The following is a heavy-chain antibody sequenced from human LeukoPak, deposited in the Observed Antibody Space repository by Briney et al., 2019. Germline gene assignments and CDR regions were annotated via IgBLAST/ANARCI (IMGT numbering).Heavy chain of an antibody. V-gene: IGHV1-69*06. CDR1: GYTFTGYY. CDR3: ASSDSSGFDY. J-gene: IGHJ4*02. Sequence: ASVKVSCKASGYTFTGYYMHWVRQAPGQGLEWMGGIIPIFGTANYAQRFQGRVTITADKSTSTAYMELSSLRSEDTAVYYCASSDSSGFDYWGQGTLVTVSS. D-gene: IGHD3-22*01. CDR2: IIPIFGTA.